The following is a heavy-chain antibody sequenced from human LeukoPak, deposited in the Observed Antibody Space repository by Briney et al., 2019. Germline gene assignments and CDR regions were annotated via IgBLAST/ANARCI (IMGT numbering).Heavy chain of an antibody. CDR1: GGSISSYY. CDR2: IYYSGRT. D-gene: IGHD5-18*01. CDR3: ARFGSYNYGPPFDY. Sequence: SETLSPTCTVSGGSISSYYWSWVRQPPGKGVEWSGDIYYSGRTNYNPSLTSRGTISVDTSKNQFSLNLTSVTAADTAVYYFARFGSYNYGPPFDYWRQGTLVTVSS. J-gene: IGHJ4*02. V-gene: IGHV4-59*01.